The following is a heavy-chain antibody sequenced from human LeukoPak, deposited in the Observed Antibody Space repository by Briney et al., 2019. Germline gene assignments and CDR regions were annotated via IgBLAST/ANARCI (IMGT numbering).Heavy chain of an antibody. V-gene: IGHV3-23*01. Sequence: GGSLRLSCAASGFTFSSYAMSWVRQAPGKGLEWVSAISGSGGSTYYADSVKGRFTISRDNSKNTLYLQMNSLRAEDTAVYYCANLLPVVVPYAASRTNHDAFDIWGQGTMVTVSS. CDR2: ISGSGGST. CDR1: GFTFSSYA. D-gene: IGHD2-2*01. CDR3: ANLLPVVVPYAASRTNHDAFDI. J-gene: IGHJ3*02.